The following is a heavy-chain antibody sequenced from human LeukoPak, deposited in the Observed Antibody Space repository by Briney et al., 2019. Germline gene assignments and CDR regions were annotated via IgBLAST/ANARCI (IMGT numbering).Heavy chain of an antibody. D-gene: IGHD2-2*01. V-gene: IGHV3-23*01. Sequence: PGGSLRLSCAASGFTFSSYAMSWVRQAPGKGLEWVSGVGVRGVKTFYADSVKGRFTVSRDNAKSTVFLQMNSLRPEDSAVYYCAKIVVPAAYYFYGMDVWGQGTTVTVTS. CDR2: VGVRGVKT. CDR3: AKIVVPAAYYFYGMDV. J-gene: IGHJ6*02. CDR1: GFTFSSYA.